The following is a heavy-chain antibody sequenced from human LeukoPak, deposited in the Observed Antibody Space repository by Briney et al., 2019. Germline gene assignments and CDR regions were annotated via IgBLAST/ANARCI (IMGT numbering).Heavy chain of an antibody. J-gene: IGHJ4*02. Sequence: GGSLRLSCAASGFTFSSYAMTWVRQAPGKGLEWVSLISASGGSTYYADSVKGRFTISRDNSKNTLYLQMNSLRAEDTAVYYCARDLLRLSVDGQHPTRDYWGQGTLVTVSS. V-gene: IGHV3-23*01. D-gene: IGHD5/OR15-5a*01. CDR3: ARDLLRLSVDGQHPTRDY. CDR1: GFTFSSYA. CDR2: ISASGGST.